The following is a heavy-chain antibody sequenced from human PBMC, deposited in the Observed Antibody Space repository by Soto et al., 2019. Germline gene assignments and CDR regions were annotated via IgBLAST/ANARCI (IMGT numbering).Heavy chain of an antibody. D-gene: IGHD2-2*01. CDR3: AKKYTLYYVVPAAIVRSQTLGVVGDFDY. V-gene: IGHV3-23*01. CDR2: ISGSGGST. CDR1: GFTFSSYA. J-gene: IGHJ4*02. Sequence: EVQLLESGGGLVQPGGSLRLSCAASGFTFSSYAMSWVRQAPGKGLEWVSAISGSGGSTYYADSVKGRFTISRDNSKNTLYLQMNSLRAEDTAVYYCAKKYTLYYVVPAAIVRSQTLGVVGDFDYWGQGTLVTVSS.